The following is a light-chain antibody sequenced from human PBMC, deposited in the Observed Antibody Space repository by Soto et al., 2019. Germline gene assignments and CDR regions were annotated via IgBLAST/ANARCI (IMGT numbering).Light chain of an antibody. CDR2: WAS. CDR3: QQYYSTPPT. CDR1: QSVLYSSHNKNY. V-gene: IGKV4-1*01. J-gene: IGKJ2*01. Sequence: DIVMTQSPDSLAVSLGERATINCKSSQSVLYSSHNKNYLAWYQQKPGQPPKLLIYWASTRESGVPDRFSGSGSGTEFTLTISSLQAEDVAVYYCQQYYSTPPTFGQGTKLEIK.